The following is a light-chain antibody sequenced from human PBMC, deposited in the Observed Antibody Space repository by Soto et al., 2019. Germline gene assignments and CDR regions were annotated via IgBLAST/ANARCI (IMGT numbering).Light chain of an antibody. J-gene: IGLJ2*01. V-gene: IGLV2-8*01. CDR2: EVS. CDR3: SSYAGSNNLV. Sequence: QSALTQPPSASGSPGQSVTISCTGTSSDVGGYNYVSWYQQHPGKAPXLMIYEVSKRPSGVPDRFSGSKSGNTAXLTVSGLQAEDEADYYCSSYAGSNNLVFGGGTKLTVL. CDR1: SSDVGGYNY.